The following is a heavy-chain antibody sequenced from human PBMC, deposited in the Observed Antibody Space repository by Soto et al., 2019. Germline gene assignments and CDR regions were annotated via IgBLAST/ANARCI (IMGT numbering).Heavy chain of an antibody. Sequence: ASVKVSCKASGYTFTSYDIDWVRQATGQGLEWMGWMNPNSGNTGYAQKFQGRVTMTRNTSISTAYMELSSLRSEDTAVYYCARAGDYSYYYGMGVWGQGTTVTVSS. J-gene: IGHJ6*02. CDR2: MNPNSGNT. CDR3: ARAGDYSYYYGMGV. CDR1: GYTFTSYD. D-gene: IGHD4-4*01. V-gene: IGHV1-8*01.